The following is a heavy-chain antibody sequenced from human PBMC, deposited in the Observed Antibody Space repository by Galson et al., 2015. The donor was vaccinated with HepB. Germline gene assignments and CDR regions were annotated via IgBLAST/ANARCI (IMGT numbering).Heavy chain of an antibody. CDR2: IDPSXSYT. CDR3: VXHKDIVIIPTILYYYAMDV. J-gene: IGHJ6*02. Sequence: QSGAEVKKPGESLXXXXXGSXXXFTXXXXXXXXXMPGXXXXWMGRIDPSXSYTKYSPSFQGQXTISADKTISTAYLQWSSLKASDTAMYYCVXHKDIVIIPTILYYYAMDVWGQGTTVTVSS. D-gene: IGHD2-2*01. CDR1: XXXFTXXX. V-gene: IGHV5-10-1*04.